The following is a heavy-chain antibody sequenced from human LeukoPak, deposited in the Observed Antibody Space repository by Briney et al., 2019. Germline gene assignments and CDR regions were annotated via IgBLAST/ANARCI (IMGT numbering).Heavy chain of an antibody. Sequence: GRSVRPSCPASGITFSSYSMNWVRQAPGKGLEWVSYISSSSSTMYYADSVKGRFTISRDNAKNSLYLQMNSLRDEDTAVYYCARAILPDGSGSCYFDYWGQGTLVTVSS. V-gene: IGHV3-48*02. CDR2: ISSSSSTM. D-gene: IGHD3-10*01. J-gene: IGHJ4*02. CDR3: ARAILPDGSGSCYFDY. CDR1: GITFSSYS.